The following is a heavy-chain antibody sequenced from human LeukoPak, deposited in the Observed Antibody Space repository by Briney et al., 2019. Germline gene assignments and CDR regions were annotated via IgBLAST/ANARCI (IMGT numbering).Heavy chain of an antibody. Sequence: GGSLRLSCQASGFTFSTFPMSWVRQVPGKGLVWISPINSDGSGTKYADSVKGRFTISRDNAKNTLYLQMNSLRAEDTAVYYCARGGYTSSWYTDYWGQGTLVTVSS. V-gene: IGHV3-74*03. CDR1: GFTFSTFP. CDR3: ARGGYTSSWYTDY. J-gene: IGHJ4*02. CDR2: INSDGSGT. D-gene: IGHD6-13*01.